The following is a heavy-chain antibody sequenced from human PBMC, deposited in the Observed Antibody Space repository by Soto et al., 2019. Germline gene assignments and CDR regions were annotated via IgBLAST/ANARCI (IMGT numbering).Heavy chain of an antibody. CDR1: GFSFRTYT. V-gene: IGHV3-23*01. CDR3: AKDRSPDGRWPFDH. Sequence: EVQLLESGGGLIQPGGSLRLSCAASGFSFRTYTMSWVRQAPGKGLEWVSGIYGGGGGETFSADSVRGRFTISRDNSINRVYLPMISVRAEDTAIEYCAKDRSPDGRWPFDHWGQGTLITVSS. CDR2: IYGGGGGET. D-gene: IGHD2-8*01. J-gene: IGHJ4*02.